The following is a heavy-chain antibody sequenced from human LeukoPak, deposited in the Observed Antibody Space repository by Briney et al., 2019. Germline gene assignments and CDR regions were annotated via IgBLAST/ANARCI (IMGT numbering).Heavy chain of an antibody. CDR3: TTETYYYDSSGYYYNWFDP. CDR2: IKSKTDGGTT. CDR1: GFTFSSYA. D-gene: IGHD3-22*01. J-gene: IGHJ5*02. V-gene: IGHV3-15*01. Sequence: GGSLRLSCAASGFTFSSYAMSWVRQAPGKGLEWVGRIKSKTDGGTTDYAAPVKGRFTISRDDSKNTPYLQMNSLKTEDTAVYYCTTETYYYDSSGYYYNWFDPWGQGTLVTVSS.